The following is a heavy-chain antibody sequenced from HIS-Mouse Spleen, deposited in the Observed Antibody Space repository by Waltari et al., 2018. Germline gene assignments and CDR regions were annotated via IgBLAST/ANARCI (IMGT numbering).Heavy chain of an antibody. CDR1: GFTFSSYA. D-gene: IGHD6-6*01. CDR3: ASHHIAALDY. CDR2: ICYDGSNK. V-gene: IGHV3-30-3*01. J-gene: IGHJ4*02. Sequence: QVQLVESGGGVVQPGRSLRLSCAASGFTFSSYAMHWVRQAPGKGVAMGAVICYDGSNKYYAASLKGRFTISRDNSKNTLYLQMNSLRAEDTAVYYCASHHIAALDYWGQGTLVTVSS.